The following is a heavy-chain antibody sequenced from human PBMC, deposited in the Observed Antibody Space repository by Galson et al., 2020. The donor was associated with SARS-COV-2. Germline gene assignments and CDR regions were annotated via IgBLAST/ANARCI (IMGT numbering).Heavy chain of an antibody. V-gene: IGHV4-39*07. J-gene: IGHJ4*02. D-gene: IGHD5-12*01. CDR2: IYYSGST. Sequence: SETLSLTCTVSGGSISSSSYYWGWIRQPPGKGLEWIGSIYYSGSTYYNPSLKSRVTISVDTSKNQFSLKLSSVTAADTAVYYCARMRRWLQFMVRKKIETNYYFDYWGQGTLVTVSS. CDR1: GGSISSSSYY. CDR3: ARMRRWLQFMVRKKIETNYYFDY.